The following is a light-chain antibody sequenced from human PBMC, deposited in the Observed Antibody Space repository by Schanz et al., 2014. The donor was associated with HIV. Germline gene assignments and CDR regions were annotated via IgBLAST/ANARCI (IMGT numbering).Light chain of an antibody. CDR2: DTS. Sequence: EIVVTQSPATLSMSPGEGATLSCRVSQSVGSNVAWYQQKVGQTPRLLIYDTSKRAIGIPARFSGSGSETEFTLTISSLQSEDFATYHCLQVSGFPWTFGQGTKVDVK. CDR1: QSVGSN. V-gene: IGKV3D-15*01. J-gene: IGKJ1*01. CDR3: LQVSGFPWT.